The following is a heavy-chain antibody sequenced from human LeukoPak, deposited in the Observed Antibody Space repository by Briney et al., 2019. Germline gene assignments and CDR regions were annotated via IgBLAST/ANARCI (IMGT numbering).Heavy chain of an antibody. D-gene: IGHD5-12*01. V-gene: IGHV4-59*01. CDR2: IYYSGST. CDR3: ARGGHSGFDY. J-gene: IGHJ4*02. Sequence: SEALSLTCTVSGGSISSYYWSWIRQPPGKGLEWIGYIYYSGSTNYNPSLKSRVTISVDTSKNQFSLKLSSVTAADTAVYYCARGGHSGFDYWGQGTLVTVSS. CDR1: GGSISSYY.